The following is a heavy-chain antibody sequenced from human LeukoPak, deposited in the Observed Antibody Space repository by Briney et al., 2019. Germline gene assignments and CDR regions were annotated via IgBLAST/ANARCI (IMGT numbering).Heavy chain of an antibody. Sequence: KPSETLSLTCAVYGGSFSGYYLSWIRQPPGKGLEWIGEINHSGSTNYNPSLKSRVTISVDTSKNQFSLKLSSVTAADTAVYYCARGSGSWWANWFDPWGQGTLVTVSS. V-gene: IGHV4-34*01. D-gene: IGHD6-13*01. CDR3: ARGSGSWWANWFDP. J-gene: IGHJ5*02. CDR1: GGSFSGYY. CDR2: INHSGST.